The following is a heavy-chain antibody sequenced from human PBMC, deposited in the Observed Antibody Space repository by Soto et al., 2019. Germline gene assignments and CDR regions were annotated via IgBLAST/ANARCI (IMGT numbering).Heavy chain of an antibody. CDR2: FTPILGVA. Sequence: QVQLVQSGAEVKQPGSSVKVSCKASGVTFNNSTVNWVRQAPGQGLEWMGRFTPILGVANNAQKFQGRLTLSVEKSTSTAYMELSSLRSEDTAVYYCARPSTTATGGVEHWGQGTLVNVSS. CDR3: ARPSTTATGGVEH. CDR1: GVTFNNST. D-gene: IGHD2-8*02. J-gene: IGHJ4*02. V-gene: IGHV1-69*02.